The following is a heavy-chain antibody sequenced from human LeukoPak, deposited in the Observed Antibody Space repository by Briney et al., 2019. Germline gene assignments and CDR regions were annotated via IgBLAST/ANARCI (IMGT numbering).Heavy chain of an antibody. CDR2: ISSSSSYK. Sequence: GGSLRLSCAAPGFTFSNYNMNWVRQAPGQGLEWISSISSSSSYKFYADSVKGRFTISRDNAKNSLYLQMNSLRAEDAAVYYCARAPGYGAAYYFDYWGQGTLVTVSS. J-gene: IGHJ4*02. D-gene: IGHD1-1*01. V-gene: IGHV3-21*01. CDR3: ARAPGYGAAYYFDY. CDR1: GFTFSNYN.